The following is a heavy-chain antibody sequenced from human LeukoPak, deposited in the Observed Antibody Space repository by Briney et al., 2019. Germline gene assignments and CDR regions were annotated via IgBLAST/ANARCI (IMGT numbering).Heavy chain of an antibody. CDR3: AKAVYDYVWGSYRN. CDR2: ISYDGSNK. Sequence: GRSLRLSCAASGFTFSSYGMHWVRQAPGKGLEWVAVISYDGSNKYYADSVKGRFTISRDNSKNTLYLQMNSLRAEDTAVYYCAKAVYDYVWGSYRNWGQGTLVTVSS. J-gene: IGHJ4*02. V-gene: IGHV3-30*18. D-gene: IGHD3-16*02. CDR1: GFTFSSYG.